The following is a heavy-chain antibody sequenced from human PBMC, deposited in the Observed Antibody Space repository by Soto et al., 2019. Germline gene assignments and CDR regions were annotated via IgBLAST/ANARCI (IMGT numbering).Heavy chain of an antibody. V-gene: IGHV4-31*03. CDR1: GAALNSGNYY. CDR2: IYVTGAV. Sequence: SETLSLTCSVSGAALNSGNYYWSWIRQVPGKGLEWIGHIYVTGAVDYNPSLRDRITISQDTSERQFSLTLRLVTAADTAVYYCARLRIATNNYKWFDPWGQGTLVTVSS. J-gene: IGHJ5*02. CDR3: ARLRIATNNYKWFDP. D-gene: IGHD2-21*01.